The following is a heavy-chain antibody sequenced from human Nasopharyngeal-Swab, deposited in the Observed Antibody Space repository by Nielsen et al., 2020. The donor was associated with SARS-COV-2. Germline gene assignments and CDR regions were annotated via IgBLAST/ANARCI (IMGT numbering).Heavy chain of an antibody. Sequence: GASLKISCAASGFTFSSYSMNWVRQAPGKGLEWVSSISSSSSYIYYADSVKGRFTISRDNAKNSLYLQMNSLRAEDTAVYYCARVRQQLQHGMDVWGQGTMVTVSS. CDR3: ARVRQQLQHGMDV. CDR1: GFTFSSYS. D-gene: IGHD6-13*01. V-gene: IGHV3-21*01. J-gene: IGHJ6*02. CDR2: ISSSSSYI.